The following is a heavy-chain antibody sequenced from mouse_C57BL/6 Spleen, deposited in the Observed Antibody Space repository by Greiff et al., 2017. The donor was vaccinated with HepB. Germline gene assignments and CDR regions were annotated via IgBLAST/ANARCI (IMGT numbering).Heavy chain of an antibody. CDR2: INYDGSST. J-gene: IGHJ1*03. CDR1: GFTFSDYY. D-gene: IGHD2-4*01. V-gene: IGHV5-16*01. CDR3: ARDLYYDYDWDWYFDV. Sequence: EVHLVESEGGLVQPGSSMKLSCTASGFTFSDYYMAWVRQVPEKGLEWVANINYDGSSTYYLDSLKSRFIISRDNAKNILYLQMSSLKSEDTATYYCARDLYYDYDWDWYFDVWGTGTTVTVSS.